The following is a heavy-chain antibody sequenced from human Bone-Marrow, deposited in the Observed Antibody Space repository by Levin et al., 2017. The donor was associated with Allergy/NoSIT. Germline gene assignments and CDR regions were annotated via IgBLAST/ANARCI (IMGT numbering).Heavy chain of an antibody. CDR1: GFTFSAFG. CDR2: ISYDGGHK. J-gene: IGHJ4*02. V-gene: IGHV3-33*01. Sequence: AGGSLRLSCAASGFTFSAFGMHWVRQAPGRGLEWVAVISYDGGHKFYADSVKGRFTISRDNSKNTHYLQMNSLRAEDTAVYYCTRDRGEWGQFYFDYWGQGIPVTVSS. D-gene: IGHD1-26*01. CDR3: TRDRGEWGQFYFDY.